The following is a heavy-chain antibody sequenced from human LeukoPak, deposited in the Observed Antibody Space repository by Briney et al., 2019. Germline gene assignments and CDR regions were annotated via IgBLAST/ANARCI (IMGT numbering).Heavy chain of an antibody. CDR1: GFTFSNCA. D-gene: IGHD3-9*01. CDR2: ISGSGGST. Sequence: PGGSLRLSCAASGFTFSNCAMSWVRQAPGKGLEGLEWVTSISGSGGSTSYADSVKGRFTISRDNSKNTLYLQMNSLRAEDTALYYCAKPYSGTILTGWFDPWGQGTLVTVSS. V-gene: IGHV3-23*01. J-gene: IGHJ5*02. CDR3: AKPYSGTILTGWFDP.